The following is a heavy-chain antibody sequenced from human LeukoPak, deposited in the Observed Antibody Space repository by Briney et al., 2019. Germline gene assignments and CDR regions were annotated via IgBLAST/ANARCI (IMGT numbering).Heavy chain of an antibody. D-gene: IGHD3-9*01. J-gene: IGHJ4*02. Sequence: GASVKVSCKASGYTFTGYYMHWVRQAPGQGLEWMGWINPNSGGTNYAQKFQGWVTMTRDTSISTAYMELSRLRSDDTAVYYCARSDFDILTGYYIFDYWAREPWSPSPQ. CDR1: GYTFTGYY. CDR2: INPNSGGT. V-gene: IGHV1-2*04. CDR3: ARSDFDILTGYYIFDY.